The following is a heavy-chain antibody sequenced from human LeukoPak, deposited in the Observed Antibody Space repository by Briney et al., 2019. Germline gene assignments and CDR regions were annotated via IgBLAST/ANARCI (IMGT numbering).Heavy chain of an antibody. CDR2: ISSSSSYI. V-gene: IGHV3-21*01. CDR1: GFTFSSYS. Sequence: GGSLRLSCAASGFTFSSYSMNWVRQAPGKGLEWVSSISSSSSYIYYADSVKGRFTISRDNAKNSLYLQMNSLRAEDTAVYYCAKAGPSPDYYGMDVWGQGTTVTVSS. CDR3: AKAGPSPDYYGMDV. J-gene: IGHJ6*02.